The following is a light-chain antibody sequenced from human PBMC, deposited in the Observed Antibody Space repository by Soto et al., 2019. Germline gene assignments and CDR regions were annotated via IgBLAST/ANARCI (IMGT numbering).Light chain of an antibody. CDR2: DAS. Sequence: EIVLTQSPATLSFSPGERATLSCRASQSVSSYLAWYQQKPGQAPRLLIYDASNRATGIPARFSGSGSGTDFTLTISSLEPEDFAVYYCQQRSHWPPTFGPGTKVDIK. V-gene: IGKV3-11*01. J-gene: IGKJ3*01. CDR3: QQRSHWPPT. CDR1: QSVSSY.